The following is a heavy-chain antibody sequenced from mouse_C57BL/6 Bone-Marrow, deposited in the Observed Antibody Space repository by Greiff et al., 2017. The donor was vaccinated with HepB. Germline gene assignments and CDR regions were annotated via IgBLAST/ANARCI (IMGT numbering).Heavy chain of an antibody. CDR3: ARFTGNYAMDY. V-gene: IGHV5-6*01. CDR2: ISSGGSYT. D-gene: IGHD1-1*01. CDR1: GFTFSSYG. J-gene: IGHJ4*01. Sequence: EVKLVESGGDLVKPGGSLKLSCAASGFTFSSYGMSWVRQTPDKRLEWVATISSGGSYTYYPDSVKGRLTISRDNAKNTLYLQMSSLKSEDTAMYYCARFTGNYAMDYWGQGTSVTVSS.